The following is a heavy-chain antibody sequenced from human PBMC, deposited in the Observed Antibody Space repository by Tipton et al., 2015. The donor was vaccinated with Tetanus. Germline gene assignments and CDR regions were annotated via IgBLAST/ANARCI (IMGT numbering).Heavy chain of an antibody. Sequence: TLSLTCAVYGGSSSSFYWSWIRQPPGGGLEWIGEINHRGGTAYSPSLKSRATISVDESKNQFSLNLTSVTAADTAMYFCARANFDFSKKGPFDSWGQGILVVVSA. CDR1: GGSSSSFY. D-gene: IGHD3-3*01. CDR2: INHRGGT. V-gene: IGHV4-34*01. J-gene: IGHJ4*02. CDR3: ARANFDFSKKGPFDS.